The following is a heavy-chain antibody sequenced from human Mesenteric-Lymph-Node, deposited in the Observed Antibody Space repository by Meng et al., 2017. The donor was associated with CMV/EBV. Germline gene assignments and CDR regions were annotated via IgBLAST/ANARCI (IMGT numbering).Heavy chain of an antibody. CDR3: GKDLKGSYSLDY. J-gene: IGHJ4*02. CDR1: GFTFSSYW. D-gene: IGHD3-10*01. CDR2: INSDGSST. V-gene: IGHV3-74*01. Sequence: GGSLRLSCAASGFTFSSYWMHWVRQAPGKGLVWVSRINSDGSSTSYADSVKGRFTISRDNAKNSLYLQMNSLRAEDTAVYYCGKDLKGSYSLDYWGQGTLVTVSS.